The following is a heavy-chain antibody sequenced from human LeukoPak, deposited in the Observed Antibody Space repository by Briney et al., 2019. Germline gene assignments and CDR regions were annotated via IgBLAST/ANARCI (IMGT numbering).Heavy chain of an antibody. V-gene: IGHV1-2*02. Sequence: ASVKVSCKASGYTFTGYYMHWVRQAPGQGLEWMGWINLNSGGTNYAQKFQGRVTMTRDTSISTAYMELSRLRSDDTAVYYCARAAVSGGRSDHWGQGTLVTVSS. CDR2: INLNSGGT. CDR3: ARAAVSGGRSDH. CDR1: GYTFTGYY. D-gene: IGHD2-15*01. J-gene: IGHJ4*02.